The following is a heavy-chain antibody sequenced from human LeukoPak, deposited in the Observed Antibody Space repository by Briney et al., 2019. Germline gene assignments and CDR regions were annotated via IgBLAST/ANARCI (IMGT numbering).Heavy chain of an antibody. J-gene: IGHJ3*02. CDR3: ARIGSFTYANAFDI. D-gene: IGHD3-10*01. CDR1: GFTFSSYA. CDR2: ISGSGGST. V-gene: IGHV3-23*01. Sequence: GGSLRLSCAASGFTFSSYAMSWVRQAPGKGLEWVSAISGSGGSTYYADSVKGRFTISRHNSKNTLYLQMNSLRAEDTAVYYCARIGSFTYANAFDIWGQGTMVTVSS.